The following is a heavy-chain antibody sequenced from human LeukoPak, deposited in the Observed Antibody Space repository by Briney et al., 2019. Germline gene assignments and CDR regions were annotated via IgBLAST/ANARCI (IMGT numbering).Heavy chain of an antibody. V-gene: IGHV1-2*02. CDR3: ARDLTAAAGTSDY. Sequence: ASVKVSCKASGYTFTGYYMHWVRQAPGQGLEWMGWINPNSGGTSYAQKFQGRVTMTRDTSISTAYMELSRLRSDDTAVYYCARDLTAAAGTSDYWGQGTLVTVSS. D-gene: IGHD6-13*01. CDR2: INPNSGGT. CDR1: GYTFTGYY. J-gene: IGHJ4*02.